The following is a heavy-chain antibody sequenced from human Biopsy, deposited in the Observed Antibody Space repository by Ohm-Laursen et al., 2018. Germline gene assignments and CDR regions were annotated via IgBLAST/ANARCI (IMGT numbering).Heavy chain of an antibody. CDR2: ISYTGYT. V-gene: IGHV4-59*11. Sequence: SETLSLTCTVSGGSFTGHYWTWIRQPPGKGREWIGHISYTGYTSYNASLKSRVTISVDTSRNHFSLRLSSLTAADTAVYYCARGSNDFGGLYFPRWGQGTLLTVSS. CDR1: GGSFTGHY. CDR3: ARGSNDFGGLYFPR. J-gene: IGHJ4*02. D-gene: IGHD4-23*01.